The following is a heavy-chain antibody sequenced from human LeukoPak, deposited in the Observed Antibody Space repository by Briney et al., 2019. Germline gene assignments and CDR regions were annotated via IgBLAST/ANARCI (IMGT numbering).Heavy chain of an antibody. Sequence: TLSLTCTVSGGSISSGGYYWSWIRQHPGKGLEWIGYIYYSGSTYCNPSLKSRVTISVDTSKNQFSLKLSSVTAADTAVYYCARGFGENAFDIWGQETMVTVSS. J-gene: IGHJ3*02. V-gene: IGHV4-31*03. CDR2: IYYSGST. CDR1: GGSISSGGYY. CDR3: ARGFGENAFDI. D-gene: IGHD3-10*01.